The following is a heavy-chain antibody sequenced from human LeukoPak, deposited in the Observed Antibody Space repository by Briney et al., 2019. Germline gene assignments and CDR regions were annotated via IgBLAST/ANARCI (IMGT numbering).Heavy chain of an antibody. D-gene: IGHD2-2*01. CDR2: INHSGST. Sequence: SETLSLTCAVYGGSFSGYYWSWIRQPPGKGLEWIGEINHSGSTNYNPSLKSRVTISVDTSKNQFSLKLSSVTAADTAVYYCARGRGSSTKHNTDYWGQGTLVIVSS. CDR1: GGSFSGYY. J-gene: IGHJ4*02. CDR3: ARGRGSSTKHNTDY. V-gene: IGHV4-34*01.